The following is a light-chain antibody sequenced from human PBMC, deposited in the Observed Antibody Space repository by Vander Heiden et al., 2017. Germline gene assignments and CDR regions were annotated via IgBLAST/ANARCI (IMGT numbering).Light chain of an antibody. CDR1: QSVLYSSNNKNY. CDR2: GAS. Sequence: DTAMTQSPHLLAVPLGERATTHCKSSQSVLYSSNNKNYLAWYQQKPVQPPKLLIYGASTRESAVPDRFSGSGSGTDFTLTISSLQAEDVAVYYCQQYNSTPQTFGQGTKVEIK. J-gene: IGKJ1*01. V-gene: IGKV4-1*01. CDR3: QQYNSTPQT.